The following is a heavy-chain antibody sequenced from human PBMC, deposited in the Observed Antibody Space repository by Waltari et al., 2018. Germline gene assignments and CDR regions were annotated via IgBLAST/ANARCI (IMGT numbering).Heavy chain of an antibody. V-gene: IGHV4-59*12. CDR2: IKGNSGTT. CDR3: ASRADGSTWGTFDY. J-gene: IGHJ4*02. D-gene: IGHD3-16*01. Sequence: QVQLQESGPGLVKPSETLSLTCAVSGGSFSSYWWTWIRQPPGKGLEWIGEIKGNSGTTNYNPSLKSRVTNSKDASRNHFSLKVRSVTAADTAVYYCASRADGSTWGTFDYWGQGVMVTVSS. CDR1: GGSFSSYW.